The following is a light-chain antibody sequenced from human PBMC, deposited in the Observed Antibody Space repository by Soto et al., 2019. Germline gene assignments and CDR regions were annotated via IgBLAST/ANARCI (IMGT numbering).Light chain of an antibody. CDR3: QQFYSYPPT. V-gene: IGKV1-13*02. Sequence: AIQLTQSPSSLSACVGDRVTITCRASQGISSALAWYQQKPGKAPKLLIYDASSLESGVPSRFSGSGSGTDFTLTISSLQPEDFATYYCQQFYSYPPTFGQGTRLEIK. J-gene: IGKJ5*01. CDR1: QGISSA. CDR2: DAS.